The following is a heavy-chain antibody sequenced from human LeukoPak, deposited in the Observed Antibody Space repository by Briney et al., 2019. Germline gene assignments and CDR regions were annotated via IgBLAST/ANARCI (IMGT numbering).Heavy chain of an antibody. CDR3: TRQPGIASAGRFDS. CDR2: ISSSSSYI. CDR1: GFTFSSYS. J-gene: IGHJ4*02. D-gene: IGHD6-13*01. V-gene: IGHV3-21*01. Sequence: AGGSLRLSCAASGFTFSSYSMNWVRQAPGKGLEWVSSISSSSSYIYYADSVKGRFTISRDNPKNSLFLQMNSLRAEDTAIYYCTRQPGIASAGRFDSWGQGTLVTVSS.